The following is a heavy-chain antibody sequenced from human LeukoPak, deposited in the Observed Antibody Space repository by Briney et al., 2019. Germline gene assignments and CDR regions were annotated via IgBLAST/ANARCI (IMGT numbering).Heavy chain of an antibody. J-gene: IGHJ4*02. CDR3: AKASHYYDRGDY. CDR1: GFTFSSYA. D-gene: IGHD3-22*01. Sequence: GGSPRLSCAASGFTFSSYAMSWVRQAPGKGLEWVSAISGSGGSTYYADSVKGRFTISRDNSKNTLYLQMNSLRAEDTAVYYCAKASHYYDRGDYWGQGTLVTVSS. CDR2: ISGSGGST. V-gene: IGHV3-23*01.